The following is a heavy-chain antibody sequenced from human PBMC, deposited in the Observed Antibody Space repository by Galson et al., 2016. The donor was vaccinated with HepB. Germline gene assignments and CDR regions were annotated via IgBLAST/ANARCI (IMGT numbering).Heavy chain of an antibody. CDR3: TRHDDLRYDWNEASYYYGMDV. Sequence: SLRLSCAASGFSFSGSAMHWVRQAPGKGLEWVGRVRSKPNNYATTYAASVKGRFTMSRDDSKNTAYLHMLSPKTEDTARYYCTRHDDLRYDWNEASYYYGMDVWGQGTTVTVSS. V-gene: IGHV3-73*01. D-gene: IGHD1-20*01. J-gene: IGHJ6*02. CDR2: VRSKPNNYAT. CDR1: GFSFSGSA.